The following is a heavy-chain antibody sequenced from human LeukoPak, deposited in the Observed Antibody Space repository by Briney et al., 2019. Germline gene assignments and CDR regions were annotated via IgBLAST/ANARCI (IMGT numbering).Heavy chain of an antibody. V-gene: IGHV5-51*01. CDR1: GYSFTTYW. CDR3: VRREYGGYAVDY. D-gene: IGHD5-12*01. Sequence: GESLKISCKGSGYSFTTYWIGWVRQMPGKGLEWMGIIYPGDSETRYSPSFRGQVTISADKPISTAYLQWSSLKASDIAMYYCVRREYGGYAVDYWGQGTLVTVSS. CDR2: IYPGDSET. J-gene: IGHJ4*02.